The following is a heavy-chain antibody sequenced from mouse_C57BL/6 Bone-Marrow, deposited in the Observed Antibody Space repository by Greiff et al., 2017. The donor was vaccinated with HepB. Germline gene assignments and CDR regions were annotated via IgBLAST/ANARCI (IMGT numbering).Heavy chain of an antibody. Sequence: EVKLVESGGGLVKPGGSLKLSCAASGFTFSSYAMSWVRQTPEKRLEWVATISDGGSYTYYPDNVKGRFTISRDNAKNNLYLQMSHLKSEDTAMYYCARAPYGAMDYWGQGTSGTVSS. CDR1: GFTFSSYA. V-gene: IGHV5-4*03. D-gene: IGHD1-1*02. J-gene: IGHJ4*01. CDR3: ARAPYGAMDY. CDR2: ISDGGSYT.